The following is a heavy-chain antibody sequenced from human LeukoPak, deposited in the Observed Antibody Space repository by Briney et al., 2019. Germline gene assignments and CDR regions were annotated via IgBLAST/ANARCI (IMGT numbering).Heavy chain of an antibody. CDR3: VRRADDYDSSCYIH. J-gene: IGHJ1*01. Sequence: ASVKVSCKASGYTFSKYDINWVRQVTGQGLEWMGWMNPNSGNAGYAQNFQDRVTMTRDTSIDTAYMKLSSLTSEDTALYYCVRRADDYDSSCYIHWGQGTLVTVSS. D-gene: IGHD3-22*01. CDR2: MNPNSGNA. CDR1: GYTFSKYD. V-gene: IGHV1-8*01.